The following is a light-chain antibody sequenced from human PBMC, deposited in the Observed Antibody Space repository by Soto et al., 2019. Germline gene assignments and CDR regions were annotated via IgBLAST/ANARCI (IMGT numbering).Light chain of an antibody. CDR2: GAS. Sequence: EIVMTQSPATLSVSPGERATLSCRASQSVSSNLAWYQQKPGQAPRLLMYGASTRATGIPDRFSGSGSGTEVTLTISSLQSEDFAVYYCQQHNNWSPRTFGQGTKVEIK. V-gene: IGKV3-15*01. CDR3: QQHNNWSPRT. CDR1: QSVSSN. J-gene: IGKJ1*01.